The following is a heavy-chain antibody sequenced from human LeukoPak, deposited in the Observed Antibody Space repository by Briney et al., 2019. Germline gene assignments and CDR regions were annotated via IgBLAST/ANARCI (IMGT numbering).Heavy chain of an antibody. V-gene: IGHV3-21*01. CDR3: VRLRRNSDTSGFYYYYDF. CDR2: ISVRSNYI. CDR1: GYTFSSYS. Sequence: GGSLRLSCLASGYTFSSYSVNWVRQAPGKGLEWVSSISVRSNYIYYADSVRGRFRISRDDARDSLYLQMNSLRAEDTAVYYCVRLRRNSDTSGFYYYYDFWGQGTLVTVSS. J-gene: IGHJ4*02. D-gene: IGHD3-22*01.